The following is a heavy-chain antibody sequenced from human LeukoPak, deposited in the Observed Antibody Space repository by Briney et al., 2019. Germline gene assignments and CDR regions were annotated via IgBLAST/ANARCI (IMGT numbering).Heavy chain of an antibody. CDR1: GFTFSSYA. CDR3: ARAYYYDRSGY. J-gene: IGHJ4*02. Sequence: GGSLRLSCAASGFTFSSYAMHWVRQAPGKGLEWVAVISYDGSNKYYADSVKGRFTISRDNSKNTLYLQMNSLRAEDTAVYYCARAYYYDRSGYWGQGTLVTVSS. D-gene: IGHD3-22*01. CDR2: ISYDGSNK. V-gene: IGHV3-30-3*01.